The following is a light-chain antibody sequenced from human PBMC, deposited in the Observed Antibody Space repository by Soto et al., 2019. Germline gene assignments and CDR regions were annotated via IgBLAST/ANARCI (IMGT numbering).Light chain of an antibody. Sequence: DIVMTQSPATLSVSPGERATLSCRASQTVSSNLAWYQEKPGQAPRLLIYGASTRATGMPARFSGSGSGTEFTLTISSLQSEDSAVYYCQQHNQWPITFGQGTRLEIK. CDR1: QTVSSN. J-gene: IGKJ5*01. V-gene: IGKV3-15*01. CDR3: QQHNQWPIT. CDR2: GAS.